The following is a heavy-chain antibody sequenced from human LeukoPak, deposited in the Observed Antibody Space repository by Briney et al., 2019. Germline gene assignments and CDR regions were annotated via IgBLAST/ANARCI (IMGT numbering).Heavy chain of an antibody. CDR1: GDSISSGDKY. J-gene: IGHJ4*02. CDR2: VHYSGTT. Sequence: SETLSLTCTVSGDSISSGDKYWSWIRQPLGKGLEWIGNVHYSGTTSYNSSLTSRLSMSVDRSKNQFSLRLSSVTAADTAVYYCARDWQLVDWGQGTLVTVSS. CDR3: ARDWQLVD. D-gene: IGHD1-1*01. V-gene: IGHV4-30-4*01.